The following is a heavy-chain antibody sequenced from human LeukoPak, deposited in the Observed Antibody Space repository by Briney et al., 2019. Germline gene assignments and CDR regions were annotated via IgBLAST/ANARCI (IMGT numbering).Heavy chain of an antibody. CDR3: ARTLEDYDYVWGSYRSRPYYFDY. D-gene: IGHD3-16*02. J-gene: IGHJ4*02. V-gene: IGHV3-7*01. CDR2: IKQDGGEK. CDR1: GFTFSSYW. Sequence: QPGGSLRLSCAASGFTFSSYWMSWVRQAPGKGLEWVANIKQDGGEKYYVDSVKGRFTISRDNAKNSLYLQMNSLRAEDTAVYYCARTLEDYDYVWGSYRSRPYYFDYWGQGTLVTVSS.